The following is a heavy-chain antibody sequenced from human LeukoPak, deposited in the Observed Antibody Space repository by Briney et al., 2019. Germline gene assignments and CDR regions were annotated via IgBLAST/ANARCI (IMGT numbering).Heavy chain of an antibody. J-gene: IGHJ4*02. D-gene: IGHD7-27*01. CDR3: ARNWGLDY. Sequence: GGSLRLSCAASGFTFSIYAMTWARQAPGRGLEWVSVISGSGGSTYYADSLKGQFTISRDNSKNPLSLQMDTLRAEDTAVYYCARNWGLDYWGQGTLVTVS. CDR2: ISGSGGST. V-gene: IGHV3-23*01. CDR1: GFTFSIYA.